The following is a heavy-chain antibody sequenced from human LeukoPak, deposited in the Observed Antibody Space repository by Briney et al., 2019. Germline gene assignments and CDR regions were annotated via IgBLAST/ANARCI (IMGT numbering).Heavy chain of an antibody. V-gene: IGHV3-30*02. Sequence: GGSLRLSCAASGFTFSNYGMHWVRRAPGKGLEWVAFIRTDETIDYYADSVKGRFTISRDNSKNTVYLQMNNLRPEDTAVYYCAKVGISGFYNKWIDPWGQGTLVTVSS. CDR1: GFTFSNYG. CDR3: AKVGISGFYNKWIDP. CDR2: IRTDETID. D-gene: IGHD3-3*01. J-gene: IGHJ5*02.